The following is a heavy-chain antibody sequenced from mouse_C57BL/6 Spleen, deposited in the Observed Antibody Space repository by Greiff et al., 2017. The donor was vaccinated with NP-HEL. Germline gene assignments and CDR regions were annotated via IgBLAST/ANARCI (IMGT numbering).Heavy chain of an antibody. CDR1: GYAFSSSW. Sequence: VQLQQSGPELVKPGASVKISCKASGYAFSSSWMNWVKQRPGKGLEWIGRIYPGDGDTNYNGKFKGKATLTADKSSSTAYMQLSSLTSEDSAVYFCASHSNSWFAYWGQGTLVTVSA. J-gene: IGHJ3*01. CDR3: ASHSNSWFAY. CDR2: IYPGDGDT. V-gene: IGHV1-82*01. D-gene: IGHD2-5*01.